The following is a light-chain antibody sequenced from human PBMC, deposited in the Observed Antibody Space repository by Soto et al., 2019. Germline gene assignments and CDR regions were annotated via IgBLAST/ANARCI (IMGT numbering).Light chain of an antibody. CDR1: QSVSRNY. CDR3: QHYGSSPT. V-gene: IGKV3D-20*01. J-gene: IGKJ1*01. CDR2: DAS. Sequence: EIVLTQSPATLSLSPGERATLSCGASQSVSRNYLAWYQQKPGLAPSLLIYDASSRATGIPDRFSGSGSGTDFTLTISRLEPEDSAVYYCQHYGSSPTFGQGTKVDIK.